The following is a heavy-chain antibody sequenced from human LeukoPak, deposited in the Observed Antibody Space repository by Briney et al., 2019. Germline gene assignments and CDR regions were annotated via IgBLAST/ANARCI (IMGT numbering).Heavy chain of an antibody. Sequence: SVKASCKASGGTFSSYAISWVRQAPGQGLEWMGGIIPIFGTANYAQKFQGRVTITADESTSTACMELSSLRSEDTAVYYCARENCSGGSCYFDTLAYFDYWGQGTLVTVSS. V-gene: IGHV1-69*13. CDR2: IIPIFGTA. J-gene: IGHJ4*02. D-gene: IGHD2-15*01. CDR1: GGTFSSYA. CDR3: ARENCSGGSCYFDTLAYFDY.